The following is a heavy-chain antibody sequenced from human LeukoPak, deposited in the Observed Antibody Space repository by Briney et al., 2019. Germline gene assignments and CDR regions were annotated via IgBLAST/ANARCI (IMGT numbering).Heavy chain of an antibody. D-gene: IGHD6-25*01. CDR1: GGSISSYY. CDR3: ARVRPASAYYYYGMDV. V-gene: IGHV4-59*01. CDR2: IYYSGST. J-gene: IGHJ6*04. Sequence: SGTLSLTCTVSGGSISSYYWSWIRQPPGKGLEWIGYIYYSGSTNYNPSLKSRVTISVDTSKNQFSLKLSSVTAADTAVYYCARVRPASAYYYYGMDVWGKGTTVTVSS.